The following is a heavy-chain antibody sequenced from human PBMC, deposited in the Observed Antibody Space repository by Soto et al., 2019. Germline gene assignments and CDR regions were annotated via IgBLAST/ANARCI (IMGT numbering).Heavy chain of an antibody. CDR3: AKGGIAARPRLPQPPADY. D-gene: IGHD6-6*01. CDR1: GFTFSSYA. Sequence: PGGSLRLSCAASGFTFSSYAMSWVRQAPGKGLEWVSAISGSGGSTYYADSVKGRFTISRDNSKNTLYLQMNSLRAEDTAVYYCAKGGIAARPRLPQPPADYWGQGTLVTVSS. CDR2: ISGSGGST. V-gene: IGHV3-23*01. J-gene: IGHJ4*02.